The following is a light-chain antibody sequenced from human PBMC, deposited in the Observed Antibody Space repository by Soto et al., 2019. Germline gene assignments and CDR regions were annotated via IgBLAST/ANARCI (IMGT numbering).Light chain of an antibody. CDR1: QDIHTW. CDR2: GAS. J-gene: IGKJ3*01. CDR3: QRANSFPFT. Sequence: DMQMTQSPSSVSASLGDRVTITCRASQDIHTWLAWYQQKPGQAPKLLIYGASHLQSGVPSRFSGSGYGTDFALPISSLQSEDFATYECQRANSFPFTFGPGTKVDVK. V-gene: IGKV1-12*01.